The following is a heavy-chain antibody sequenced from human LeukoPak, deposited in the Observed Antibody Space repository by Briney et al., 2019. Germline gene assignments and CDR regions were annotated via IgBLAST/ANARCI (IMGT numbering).Heavy chain of an antibody. J-gene: IGHJ4*02. CDR1: GFTFSSYS. CDR2: ISSSSSYI. D-gene: IGHD3-3*01. Sequence: GGSLRLSCAASGFTFSSYSMNWVRQAPGKGLEWVSSISSSSSYIYYADSVKGRFTISRDNSKNTLYLQMNSLRAEDTAVYYCAKDPYYDFWSGYYKPPFDYWGQGTLVTVSS. V-gene: IGHV3-21*04. CDR3: AKDPYYDFWSGYYKPPFDY.